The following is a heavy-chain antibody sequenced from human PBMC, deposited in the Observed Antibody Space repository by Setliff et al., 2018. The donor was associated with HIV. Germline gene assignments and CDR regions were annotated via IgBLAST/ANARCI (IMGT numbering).Heavy chain of an antibody. D-gene: IGHD6-19*01. CDR1: GGTFSSYA. V-gene: IGHV1-69*05. Sequence: ASVKVSCKASGGTFSSYAISWVRQAPGQGLEWMGGIIPIFGTSNYAQKFQGRVTITRDTSARTAYMELSSLRSEDTAVYYCARVFSGISGWFLFDYWGQGTLVTVSS. J-gene: IGHJ4*02. CDR3: ARVFSGISGWFLFDY. CDR2: IIPIFGTS.